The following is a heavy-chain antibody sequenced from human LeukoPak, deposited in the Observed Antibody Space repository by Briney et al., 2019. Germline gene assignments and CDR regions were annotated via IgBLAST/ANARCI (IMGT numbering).Heavy chain of an antibody. CDR2: ISYDGSNK. Sequence: GGSLRLSCAASGFTFSSYAMHWVRQAPGKGLEWVAVISYDGSNKYYADSVKGRFTISRDNSKNALYLQMNSLRAEDTAVYYCARDQRPYFDYWGQGTLVTVSS. J-gene: IGHJ4*02. CDR1: GFTFSSYA. CDR3: ARDQRPYFDY. V-gene: IGHV3-30-3*01.